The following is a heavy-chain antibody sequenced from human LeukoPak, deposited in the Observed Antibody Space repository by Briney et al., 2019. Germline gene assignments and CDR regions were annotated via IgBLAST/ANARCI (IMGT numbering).Heavy chain of an antibody. V-gene: IGHV3-23*01. J-gene: IGHJ4*02. CDR3: AKTCYYGSGSFYDVWDY. D-gene: IGHD3-10*01. Sequence: GGSLRLSCAASGFSFSSYAMSWVRQAPGKGLEWLSSISGSGGGTYYADSVKGRFTISRDTSKNTLYLQMNSLRAEDTAVYYRAKTCYYGSGSFYDVWDYWGQGILVTVSS. CDR2: ISGSGGGT. CDR1: GFSFSSYA.